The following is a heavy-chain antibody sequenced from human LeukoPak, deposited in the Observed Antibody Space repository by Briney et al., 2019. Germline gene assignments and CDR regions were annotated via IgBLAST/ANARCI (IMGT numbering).Heavy chain of an antibody. D-gene: IGHD4-17*01. J-gene: IGHJ3*02. V-gene: IGHV4-59*11. Sequence: SETLSLTCAVSDDSFSSHYWTWIRQPPGKGLEWIGYISYIGSTNYNPSLKSRVTISIDTSKNQFSLKLTSVTAADTAVYYCARDLVTVTKGFDIWGQGTMVSVSS. CDR2: ISYIGST. CDR1: DDSFSSHY. CDR3: ARDLVTVTKGFDI.